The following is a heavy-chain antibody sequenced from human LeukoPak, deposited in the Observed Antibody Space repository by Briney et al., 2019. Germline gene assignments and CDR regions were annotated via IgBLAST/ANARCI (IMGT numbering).Heavy chain of an antibody. CDR1: GFTFSTYA. V-gene: IGHV3-64*01. D-gene: IGHD3-22*01. CDR2: ITSNGGST. CDR3: ATADSRGYYNY. J-gene: IGHJ4*02. Sequence: GGSLRLSCAASGFTFSTYAMHWVRQAPGKGLDYVSAITSNGGSTYYANSVKGRFTISRDNSKNTPSLQMGGLRAEDMAVYYCATADSRGYYNYWGQGTLVTVSS.